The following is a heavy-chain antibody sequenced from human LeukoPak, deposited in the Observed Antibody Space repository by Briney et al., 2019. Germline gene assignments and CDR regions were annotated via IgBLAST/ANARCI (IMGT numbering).Heavy chain of an antibody. V-gene: IGHV3-23*01. CDR1: GFTFSNYA. CDR3: ARTLGGAAMVSLFDY. CDR2: ISVGGGNT. Sequence: GGSLRLSCAASGFTFSNYAMSWVRQAPGKGLEWVSGISVGGGNTYYADSVKGRFTISRDNSKNTLYLQMNSLRAEDTAVYYCARTLGGAAMVSLFDYWGQGTLVTVSS. D-gene: IGHD5-18*01. J-gene: IGHJ4*02.